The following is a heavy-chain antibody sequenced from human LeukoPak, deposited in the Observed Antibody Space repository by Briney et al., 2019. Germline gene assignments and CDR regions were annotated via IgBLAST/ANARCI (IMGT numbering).Heavy chain of an antibody. D-gene: IGHD3-3*01. V-gene: IGHV4-4*07. CDR1: GGSISSYY. J-gene: IGHJ4*02. CDR3: AREGGITIFGAVTRGPFDY. CDR2: IYTSGST. Sequence: KPSETLSLTCTVSGGSISSYYWSWIRQPAGKGLEWIGRIYTSGSTNYNPSLKSRVTMSVDTSKNQFSLKLSSVTAADTAVYYCAREGGITIFGAVTRGPFDYWGQGTLVTVSS.